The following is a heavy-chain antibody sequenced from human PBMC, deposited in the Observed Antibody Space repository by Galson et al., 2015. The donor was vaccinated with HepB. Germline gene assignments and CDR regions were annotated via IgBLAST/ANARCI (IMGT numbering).Heavy chain of an antibody. J-gene: IGHJ4*02. D-gene: IGHD3-16*01. V-gene: IGHV3-33*06. Sequence: SLRLSCAASGFTFGNHGMHWVRQAPGKGLEWAAVIWNDGNNRYHSDSVKGRFSISRDNSKNTLYLQMNSLRAEDAAMYYCAKDAYKSSYYFDSWGQGALVAVSS. CDR2: IWNDGNNR. CDR1: GFTFGNHG. CDR3: AKDAYKSSYYFDS.